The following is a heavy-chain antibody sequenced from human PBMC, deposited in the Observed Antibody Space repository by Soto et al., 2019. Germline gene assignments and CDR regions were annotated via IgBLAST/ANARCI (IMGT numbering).Heavy chain of an antibody. Sequence: QVQLVESGGGVVQPGRSLRLSCVASGFTFSNYGMHWVRHAPGKGLEWVAVISYDGSNKYYADSMKGQFTISRDNSKNTLYLQMNSLRAEDTAVYYCAKSVIGHWNFDLWGRGTLVTVSS. V-gene: IGHV3-30*18. CDR3: AKSVIGHWNFDL. J-gene: IGHJ2*01. CDR1: GFTFSNYG. CDR2: ISYDGSNK.